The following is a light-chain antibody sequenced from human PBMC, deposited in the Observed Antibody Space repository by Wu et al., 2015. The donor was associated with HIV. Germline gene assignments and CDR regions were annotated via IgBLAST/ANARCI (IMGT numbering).Light chain of an antibody. CDR3: QQRSAWPLT. Sequence: ETSTLSCRASQSISTSLAWYQQKPGQAPRLLIYHASNRATGIPARFSGSGSGTDFTLAIRSLKSEDPAVYYCQQRSAWPLTFGGGTKVEI. CDR1: QSISTS. CDR2: HAS. V-gene: IGKV3-11*01. J-gene: IGKJ4*01.